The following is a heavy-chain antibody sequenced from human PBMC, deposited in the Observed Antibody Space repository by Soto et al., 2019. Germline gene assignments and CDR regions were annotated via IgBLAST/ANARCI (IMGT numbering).Heavy chain of an antibody. CDR1: SDSLSNYY. CDR3: ARGTSWQLPFDY. Sequence: LSLTGTVSSDSLSNYYWSWIRQPPGKRLEGIGYISYSGSTDYNPSLKSRVTISGDTSKNQFSLKVSSVTAADTAVYYCARGTSWQLPFDYWGQGTLVTVSS. CDR2: ISYSGST. D-gene: IGHD6-13*01. V-gene: IGHV4-59*01. J-gene: IGHJ4*02.